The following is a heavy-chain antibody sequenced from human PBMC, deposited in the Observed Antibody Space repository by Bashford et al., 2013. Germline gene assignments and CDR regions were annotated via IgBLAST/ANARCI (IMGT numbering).Heavy chain of an antibody. Sequence: SETLSLTCTVSGGSISSYYWSWIRQPPGKGLEWIGYIYYSGSTNYNPSLKSRVTISVDTSKNQFSLKLSSVTAADTAVYYCAREDDSSGYRSSYFDYVGPGNPGHRLL. V-gene: IGHV4-59*01. CDR1: GGSISSYY. D-gene: IGHD3-22*01. CDR3: AREDDSSGYRSSYFDY. CDR2: IYYSGST. J-gene: IGHJ4*02.